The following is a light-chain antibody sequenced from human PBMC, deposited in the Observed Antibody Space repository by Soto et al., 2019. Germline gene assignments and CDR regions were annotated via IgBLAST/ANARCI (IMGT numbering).Light chain of an antibody. J-gene: IGKJ4*01. V-gene: IGKV3-15*01. Sequence: EIVMTQSPATLSVSPGGRATLSCRASQSISDTLAWYQQKPGQAPRLLIHGASTRATGFPARFSGSGSGTDFTLTISSLQSEDFAVYYCQQRNVLPLTFGGGTKVEIK. CDR3: QQRNVLPLT. CDR1: QSISDT. CDR2: GAS.